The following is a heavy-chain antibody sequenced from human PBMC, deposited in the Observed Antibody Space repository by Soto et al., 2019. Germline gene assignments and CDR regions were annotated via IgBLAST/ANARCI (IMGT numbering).Heavy chain of an antibody. Sequence: SETLSLTCTVSGGSISSSNWWSWVRQPPGKGLEWIGEIYHSGSTNYNPSLKSRVTISVDKSKNQFSLKLSSVTAADTAVYYCARVLKGRTYYYDSSGYYSSWFDPWAQGTLVTVSS. CDR2: IYHSGST. CDR3: ARVLKGRTYYYDSSGYYSSWFDP. CDR1: GGSISSSNW. V-gene: IGHV4-4*02. J-gene: IGHJ5*02. D-gene: IGHD3-22*01.